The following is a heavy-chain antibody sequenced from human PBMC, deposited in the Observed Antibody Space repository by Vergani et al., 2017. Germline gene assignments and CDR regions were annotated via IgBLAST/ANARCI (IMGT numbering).Heavy chain of an antibody. D-gene: IGHD2-21*02. V-gene: IGHV4-59*08. CDR3: ASWLGVTTGFDY. Sequence: QVQLQESGPGLVKPSETLSLTCTVSGGSISSYYWSWIRQPPGKGLEWIGYIYYSGSTNYNPSLKSRVTISVDTSKNQFSLKLSSVTAADTAVYYCASWLGVTTGFDYWGQGTLVTVSS. CDR2: IYYSGST. CDR1: GGSISSYY. J-gene: IGHJ4*02.